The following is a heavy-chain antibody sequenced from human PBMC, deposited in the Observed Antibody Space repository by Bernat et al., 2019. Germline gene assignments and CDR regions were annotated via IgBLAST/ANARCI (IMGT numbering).Heavy chain of an antibody. CDR1: GYTFTSYY. CDR3: ARSPRGQYGMDV. Sequence: QVQLVQSGAEVKKPGASVKVFCKASGYTFTSYYMHWVRQAPGQGLEWMGIINPSGGSTSYAQKFQGRVTMTRDTSTSTVYMELSSLRSEDTAVYYCARSPRGQYGMDVWGQGTTVTVSS. CDR2: INPSGGST. V-gene: IGHV1-46*01. J-gene: IGHJ6*02.